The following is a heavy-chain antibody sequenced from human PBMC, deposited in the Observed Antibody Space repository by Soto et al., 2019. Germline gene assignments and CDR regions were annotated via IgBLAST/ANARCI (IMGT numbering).Heavy chain of an antibody. CDR3: ARDDGYSYGLKHFDY. CDR1: GDIFNRYA. D-gene: IGHD5-18*01. J-gene: IGHJ4*02. V-gene: IGHV1-69*12. CDR2: IIPMFGTP. Sequence: QVQLVQSGPEVRKPGSSVKVSCKVSGDIFNRYAINWVRQAPGQGLEWMGGIIPMFGTPNYAQKLQGRVTIMADESTSTAEAELNRLRTEDEAVYYCARDDGYSYGLKHFDYWGQGTLVTVSS.